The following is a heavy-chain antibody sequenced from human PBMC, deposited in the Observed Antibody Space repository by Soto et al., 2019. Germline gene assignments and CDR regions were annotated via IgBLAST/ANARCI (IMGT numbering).Heavy chain of an antibody. J-gene: IGHJ5*02. CDR1: GFTLQNYA. CDR3: AKGKSTGDIDWFDP. Sequence: LRLSCTASGFTLQNYAMAWVRQAPGKGLEWVSTLIGGHYGTAYSYSVKGRFTVSRDNSKNCLYLQMNSLGVEDTAMYFCAKGKSTGDIDWFDPFGQGSLLTVCS. CDR2: LIGGHYGT. D-gene: IGHD3-10*01. V-gene: IGHV3-23*01.